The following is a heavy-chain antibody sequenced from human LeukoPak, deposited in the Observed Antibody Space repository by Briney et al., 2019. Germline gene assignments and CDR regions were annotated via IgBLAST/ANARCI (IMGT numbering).Heavy chain of an antibody. Sequence: HPGGSLRLSCAASGFTFSRYWMSWVRQAPGKGPEWVATIKQDGSEIYYVDSVRGRFIISRDNAQNSLYLQMNSLRDEDTAVYFCASMWEGGYWGQGTLVTVSS. CDR3: ASMWEGGY. J-gene: IGHJ4*02. CDR1: GFTFSRYW. D-gene: IGHD1-26*01. CDR2: IKQDGSEI. V-gene: IGHV3-7*01.